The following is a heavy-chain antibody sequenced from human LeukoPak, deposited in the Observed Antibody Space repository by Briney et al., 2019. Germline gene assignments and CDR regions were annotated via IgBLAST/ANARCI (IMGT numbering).Heavy chain of an antibody. D-gene: IGHD1-26*01. CDR3: ARSPPRYSGSYSSGYGMDV. CDR1: GYTFTSYA. V-gene: IGHV1-3*01. CDR2: INAGNGNT. Sequence: GASVKVSCKASGYTFTSYAMHWVRQAPGQRLEWMGWINAGNGNTKYSQKFQGRVTITRDTSASTAYMELSSLRSEDTAVYYCARSPPRYSGSYSSGYGMDVWGQGTTVTVSS. J-gene: IGHJ6*02.